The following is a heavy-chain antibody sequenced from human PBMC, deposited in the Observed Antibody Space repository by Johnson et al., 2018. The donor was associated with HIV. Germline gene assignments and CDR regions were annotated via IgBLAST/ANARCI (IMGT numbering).Heavy chain of an antibody. CDR3: AKEGWAAAQEGWGAFDI. J-gene: IGHJ3*02. Sequence: VQLVESGGGLVQPGGSLRLSCAASGFTVSSNYMSWVRQAPGKGLEWVSVIYSGGSTYYADSVKGRFTISRDNSKNTLFLQMNSLRAEDTAVYYCAKEGWAAAQEGWGAFDIWGQGTMLTVSS. CDR2: IYSGGST. V-gene: IGHV3-66*01. CDR1: GFTVSSNY. D-gene: IGHD6-13*01.